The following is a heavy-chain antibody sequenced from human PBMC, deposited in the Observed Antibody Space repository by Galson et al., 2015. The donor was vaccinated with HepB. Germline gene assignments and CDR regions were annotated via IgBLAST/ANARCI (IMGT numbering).Heavy chain of an antibody. J-gene: IGHJ2*01. CDR1: GGSISSYY. CDR3: ARGQRGGGSYLETVHWYFDL. Sequence: ETLSLTCTVSGGSISSYYWSWIRQPAGKGLEWIGRIYTSGSTNYNPSLKSRVTMSVDTSKNQFSLKLSSVTAADTAVYYCARGQRGGGSYLETVHWYFDLWGRGTLVTVSS. D-gene: IGHD1-26*01. V-gene: IGHV4-4*07. CDR2: IYTSGST.